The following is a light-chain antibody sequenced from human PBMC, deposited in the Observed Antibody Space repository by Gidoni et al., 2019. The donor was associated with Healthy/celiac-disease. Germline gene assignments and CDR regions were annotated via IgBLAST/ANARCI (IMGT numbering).Light chain of an antibody. V-gene: IGKV1-5*03. CDR3: QQYNNYSPWT. Sequence: DIQMTQSPSTLSASVVDRVTITRRASQSICSWLAWYQQKPGTAPKLLIYEASSLESVVPSRFSGSGSGTEFTLTISSLQPDDFATYYCQQYNNYSPWTFGQGTKVEIK. J-gene: IGKJ1*01. CDR1: QSICSW. CDR2: EAS.